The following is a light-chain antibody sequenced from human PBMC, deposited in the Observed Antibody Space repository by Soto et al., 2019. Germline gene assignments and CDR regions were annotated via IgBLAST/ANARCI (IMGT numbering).Light chain of an antibody. Sequence: DIQLTQSPSFLSASVGDRVTITCRASQAISRYLAWYQQKPGKPPKLLIYGASTLQSDVPSRFSGSGSGTEFTLTVSSLQAEESANYYCQQFNDYPLTFGGGTKVESK. V-gene: IGKV1-9*01. CDR3: QQFNDYPLT. CDR2: GAS. CDR1: QAISRY. J-gene: IGKJ4*01.